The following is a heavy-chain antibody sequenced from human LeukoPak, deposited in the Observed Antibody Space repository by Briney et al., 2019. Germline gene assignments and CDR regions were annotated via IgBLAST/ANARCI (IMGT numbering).Heavy chain of an antibody. CDR3: ARGRRSSLHVFDY. V-gene: IGHV1-18*01. Sequence: GASVKVSCKASGYTFTSYGISWVRQAPGQGLEWMGWISAYNGNTNYAQKFQGRVTMTRDTSISTAYMELSRLRSDDTAVYYCARGRRSSLHVFDYWGQGTLVTVSS. D-gene: IGHD6-6*01. CDR2: ISAYNGNT. J-gene: IGHJ4*02. CDR1: GYTFTSYG.